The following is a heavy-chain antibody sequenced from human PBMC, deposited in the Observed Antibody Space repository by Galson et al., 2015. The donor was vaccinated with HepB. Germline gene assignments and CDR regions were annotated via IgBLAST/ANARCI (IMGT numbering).Heavy chain of an antibody. Sequence: SVKVSCKASGYTFTSYAVNWVRQAPGQGLEWMGWINTNTGNPTYAQDFTGRFVLSLDTSVSTTYLQISSLKAEDTAVYYCARDTPVYGSDGSCYSVYAIDIWGRGTMVTVSS. V-gene: IGHV7-4-1*02. CDR3: ARDTPVYGSDGSCYSVYAIDI. CDR1: GYTFTSYA. CDR2: INTNTGNP. D-gene: IGHD2-15*01. J-gene: IGHJ3*02.